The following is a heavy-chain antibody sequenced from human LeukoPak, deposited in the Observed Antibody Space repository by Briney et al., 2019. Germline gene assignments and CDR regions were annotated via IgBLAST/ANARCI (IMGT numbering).Heavy chain of an antibody. CDR1: GITVSDNY. CDR3: ARDRWGYSYGGD. J-gene: IGHJ4*02. Sequence: GGSLRLSCAASGITVSDNYMNWVRQAPGKGLEWVSVIYSGGVTYYADSVKGRFTISRDNSHNTLYLQMSGLRAEDTAVYYCARDRWGYSYGGDWGQGTLVTVSS. CDR2: IYSGGVT. D-gene: IGHD5-18*01. V-gene: IGHV3-66*01.